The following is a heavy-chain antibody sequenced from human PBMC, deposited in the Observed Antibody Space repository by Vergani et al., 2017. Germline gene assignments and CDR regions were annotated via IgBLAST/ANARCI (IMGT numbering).Heavy chain of an antibody. CDR1: GYSISNGYY. CDR3: ATDIGISVIVVIFYY. CDR2: VYHSGST. J-gene: IGHJ4*02. D-gene: IGHD3-22*01. Sequence: QVQLQESGPGLVKPSETLSLTCAVAGYSISNGYYWGWIRQPPGKGLEWIGSVYHSGSTYYNPSLRSRVTMSVDTSKNQLSLKLSSVTAADTAVYYCATDIGISVIVVIFYYWGQGTLVTVSS. V-gene: IGHV4-38-2*02.